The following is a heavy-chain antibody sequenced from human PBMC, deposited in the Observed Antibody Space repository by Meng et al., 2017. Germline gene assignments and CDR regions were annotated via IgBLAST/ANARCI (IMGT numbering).Heavy chain of an antibody. D-gene: IGHD3-22*01. J-gene: IGHJ3*02. Sequence: GGSLRFSCAASGFTFSSYEMNWVRQAPGKGLEWVSYISSSGSTIYYADSVKGRFTISRDNAKNSLYLQMNSLRAEDTAVYYCAREADYYYDSSGYYPLDAFAIWGPGKMV. CDR3: AREADYYYDSSGYYPLDAFAI. CDR2: ISSSGSTI. V-gene: IGHV3-48*03. CDR1: GFTFSSYE.